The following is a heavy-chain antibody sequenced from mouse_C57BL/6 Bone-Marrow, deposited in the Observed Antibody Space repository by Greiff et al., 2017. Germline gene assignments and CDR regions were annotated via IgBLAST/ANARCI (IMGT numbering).Heavy chain of an antibody. CDR2: ISSGGDYI. CDR3: TRYPFFYGKAMDY. J-gene: IGHJ4*01. Sequence: EVKLVESGEGLVKPGGSLKLSCAASGFTFSSYAMSWVRQTPEKRLEWVAYISSGGDYIYYADTVKGRFTISRDNARNTLYLQMSSLKSEDTAMYYCTRYPFFYGKAMDYWGQGTSVTVSS. V-gene: IGHV5-9-1*02. D-gene: IGHD2-1*01. CDR1: GFTFSSYA.